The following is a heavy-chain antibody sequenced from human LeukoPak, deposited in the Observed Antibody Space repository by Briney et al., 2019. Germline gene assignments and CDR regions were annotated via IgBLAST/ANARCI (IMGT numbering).Heavy chain of an antibody. D-gene: IGHD6-19*01. V-gene: IGHV3-9*01. CDR2: ISWNGGSI. Sequence: GRSLRLSCTASGFTFDDYAMHWVRQAPGKGLEWESSISWNGGSIGYADSVKGRFTISRDDAKNSLYLQMNSLRPEDTALYYCAKDIAPPSSGTFDYWGQGTLVTVSS. CDR1: GFTFDDYA. J-gene: IGHJ4*02. CDR3: AKDIAPPSSGTFDY.